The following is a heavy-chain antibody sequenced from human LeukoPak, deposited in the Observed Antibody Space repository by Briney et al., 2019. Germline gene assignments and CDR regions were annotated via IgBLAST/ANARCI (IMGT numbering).Heavy chain of an antibody. CDR1: GGSISGYY. CDR2: IYYSGST. J-gene: IGHJ6*03. CDR3: ARGARRGIFYMDV. Sequence: SETLSLTCTVSGGSISGYYWSWIRRPPGKELEWIGYIYYSGSTNYNPSLKSRVTISVDTSNNQFSLKLSSVTAADTAVYYCARGARRGIFYMDVCGGGTTVTVSS. V-gene: IGHV4-59*01. D-gene: IGHD3-3*02.